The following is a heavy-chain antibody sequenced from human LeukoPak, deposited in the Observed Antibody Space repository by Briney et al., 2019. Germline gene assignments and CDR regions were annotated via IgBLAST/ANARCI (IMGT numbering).Heavy chain of an antibody. V-gene: IGHV3-30*18. J-gene: IGHJ5*02. CDR2: ISYDGSNK. CDR3: AKAQGDYYYDSSGYYDWFDP. D-gene: IGHD3-22*01. Sequence: SCKASGYTFTGYYMHWVRQAPGKGLEWVAVISYDGSNKYYADSVKGRFTISRDNSKNTLYLQMNRLRAEDTAVYHCAKAQGDYYYDSSGYYDWFDPWGQGTLVTVSS. CDR1: GYTFTGYY.